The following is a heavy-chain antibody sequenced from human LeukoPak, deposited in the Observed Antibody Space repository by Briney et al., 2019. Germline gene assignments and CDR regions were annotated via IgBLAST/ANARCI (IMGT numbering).Heavy chain of an antibody. CDR3: TKATTRRVPAATVDS. V-gene: IGHV3-9*01. CDR1: GFIFDDFS. D-gene: IGHD6-13*01. Sequence: PGRSPRLSCAASGFIFDDFSMFWVRQVPGKGLEWFSSITWHGRSTAYADSVRGRFTISRDNAKYSLYLQMNSLRPEDTAFYYCTKATTRRVPAATVDSWGQGTLVTVSS. CDR2: ITWHGRST. J-gene: IGHJ4*02.